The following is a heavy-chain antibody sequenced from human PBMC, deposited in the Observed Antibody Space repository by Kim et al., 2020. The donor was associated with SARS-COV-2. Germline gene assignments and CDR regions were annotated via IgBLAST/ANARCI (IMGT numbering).Heavy chain of an antibody. J-gene: IGHJ4*02. CDR1: GYTFTNYK. D-gene: IGHD1-26*01. CDR3: ARDTTKWSFDY. Sequence: ASVKVSCKASGYTFTNYKMHWVRQAPGQGLEWMGILTPIDGATTYAQKFQGRVTLTRDTSTSTVYMELSSLGSGHTAVYYCARDTTKWSFDYWGQGTLVTVSS. CDR2: LTPIDGAT. V-gene: IGHV1-46*01.